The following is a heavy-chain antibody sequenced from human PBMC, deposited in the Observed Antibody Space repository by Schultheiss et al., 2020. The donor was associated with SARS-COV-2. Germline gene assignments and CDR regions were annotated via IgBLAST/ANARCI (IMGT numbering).Heavy chain of an antibody. J-gene: IGHJ4*02. D-gene: IGHD4-23*01. CDR3: ARADGGNSYYFDY. CDR1: GGSISSYY. Sequence: SETLSLTCTVSGGSISSYYWSWIRQPPGKGLGSIANIYYNGATYYNPSLKGRVTISLDTSKNQFSLKLSSVTAADTAVYYCARADGGNSYYFDYWGQGTLVTVSS. CDR2: IYYNGAT. V-gene: IGHV4-59*01.